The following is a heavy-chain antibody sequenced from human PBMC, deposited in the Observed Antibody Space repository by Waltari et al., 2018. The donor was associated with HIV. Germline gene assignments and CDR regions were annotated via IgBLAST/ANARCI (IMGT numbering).Heavy chain of an antibody. J-gene: IGHJ6*02. CDR3: AKDSAGATSYYYYVMDV. D-gene: IGHD3-10*01. V-gene: IGHV3-30*18. Sequence: QVQLVESGGGVVQPGRSLRLSCAASGFIFNNFGMPRVRQAPGTGLEWVAVISFDGSNKYYADSVKGRFTVSRDKSKNTLFLQMNSLRAEDTALYYCAKDSAGATSYYYYVMDVWGQGTTVTVSS. CDR2: ISFDGSNK. CDR1: GFIFNNFG.